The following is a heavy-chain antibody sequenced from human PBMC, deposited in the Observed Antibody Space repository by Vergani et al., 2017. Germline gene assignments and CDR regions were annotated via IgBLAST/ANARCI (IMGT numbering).Heavy chain of an antibody. CDR2: ISGGGSIT. CDR1: GFTFSNYA. V-gene: IGHV3-23*01. D-gene: IGHD3-22*01. CDR3: AKVRMYYYDSSGXSDY. Sequence: EVQLLESGGGLVQPGGSLRLSCTASGFTFSNYAMSWVRQAPGKGLEWVSAISGGGSITYYADSVKGRFTISRDNSKNTLFLHMNSLRAEDTAVYYCAKVRMYYYDSSGXSDYWGQGTLVTVSS. J-gene: IGHJ4*02.